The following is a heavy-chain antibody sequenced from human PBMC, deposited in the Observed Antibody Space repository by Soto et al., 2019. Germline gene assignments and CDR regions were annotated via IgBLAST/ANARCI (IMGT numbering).Heavy chain of an antibody. J-gene: IGHJ6*02. Sequence: SETLSLTCAVYGGSFSGYYWSWIRQPPGKGLEWIGEINHSGSTNYNPSLKSRVTISVDTSKNQFSLKLSSATAADTAVYYCARVFRWGYSYATYGMDVWGQGTTVTVSS. D-gene: IGHD5-18*01. CDR2: INHSGST. V-gene: IGHV4-34*01. CDR3: ARVFRWGYSYATYGMDV. CDR1: GGSFSGYY.